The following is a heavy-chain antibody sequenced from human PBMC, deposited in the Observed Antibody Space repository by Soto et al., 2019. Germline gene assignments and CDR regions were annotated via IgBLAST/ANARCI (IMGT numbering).Heavy chain of an antibody. CDR3: ACSPGAVGGHQGWFDP. J-gene: IGHJ5*02. D-gene: IGHD2-15*01. V-gene: IGHV3-23*01. CDR1: GFTFSTYA. Sequence: EVQLLESGGGLVQPGGSLRLSCAASGFTFSTYAMTWVRQAPGKGLEWVSGISGSGHSTYYAASVTGRFTISRLNCTNALYLQMVGLRVEDTAVYYCACSPGAVGGHQGWFDPWGQGILVSFSS. CDR2: ISGSGHST.